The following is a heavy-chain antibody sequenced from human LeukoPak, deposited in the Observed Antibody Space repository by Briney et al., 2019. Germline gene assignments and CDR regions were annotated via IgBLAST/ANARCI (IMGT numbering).Heavy chain of an antibody. Sequence: GGSLRLSCAASGFAFSNYGMHWVRQASGKGLEWVGRIRSKADNYATAYAASVQGRCTISRDDLKSTAYLQLNSLKTEDTAVYYCTQSNYWGQGALVTVSS. CDR1: GFAFSNYG. CDR3: TQSNY. J-gene: IGHJ4*02. CDR2: IRSKADNYAT. V-gene: IGHV3-73*01.